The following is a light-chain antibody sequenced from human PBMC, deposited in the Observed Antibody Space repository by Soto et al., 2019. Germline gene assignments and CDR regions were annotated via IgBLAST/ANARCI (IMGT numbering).Light chain of an antibody. CDR1: QSIRSF. CDR3: QQSYNSPRT. V-gene: IGKV1-39*01. Sequence: DILMTQSPSSLSASVGDRVTITCRASQSIRSFLNWYHQKPGKAPKLLIYGASNLQSGVPSRFSGSGSGTDFTLTISSLQPEDFATYYCQQSYNSPRTFGQGTKVEIK. J-gene: IGKJ1*01. CDR2: GAS.